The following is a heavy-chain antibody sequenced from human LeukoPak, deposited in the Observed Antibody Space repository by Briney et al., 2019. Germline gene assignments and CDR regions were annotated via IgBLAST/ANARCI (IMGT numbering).Heavy chain of an antibody. V-gene: IGHV5-51*01. J-gene: IGHJ4*02. D-gene: IGHD1/OR15-1a*01. CDR1: GYSFTSYW. Sequence: GESLEISCKGSGYSFTSYWIGWVRQMPGKGLEWMGVIHPGDSNIRYRPSFQGQVTISADKSISTAYLQWSSLKASDTAMYYCARLEPTTPYYFDNWGQGTLVTVSS. CDR2: IHPGDSNI. CDR3: ARLEPTTPYYFDN.